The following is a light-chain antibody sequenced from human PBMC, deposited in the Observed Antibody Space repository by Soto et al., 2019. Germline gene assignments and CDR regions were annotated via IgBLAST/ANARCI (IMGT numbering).Light chain of an antibody. V-gene: IGKV3-15*01. J-gene: IGKJ4*01. CDR1: QSVSSK. CDR2: GAS. CDR3: QQYNNWPLT. Sequence: EIVMTQSPATLSVSPGERATLSCRASQSVSSKLAWYQQKPGQAPRLLIYGASTRATGIPARFSGSGSGTDFTLTISSLQSEDFAVYYCQQYNNWPLTFGGGTKVEMK.